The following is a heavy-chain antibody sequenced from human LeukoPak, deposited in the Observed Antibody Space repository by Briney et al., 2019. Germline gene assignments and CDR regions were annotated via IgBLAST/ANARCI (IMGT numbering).Heavy chain of an antibody. CDR2: ISYDGSNK. D-gene: IGHD4-17*01. J-gene: IGHJ4*02. CDR3: ARATTDYGDPRVDY. Sequence: PGGSLRLSCAASGFAFSSYAMHWVRQAPGKGLEWVAVISYDGSNKYYADSVKGRFTISRDNSKNTLYLQMNSLRAEDTAVYYCARATTDYGDPRVDYWGQGTLVTVSS. CDR1: GFAFSSYA. V-gene: IGHV3-30-3*01.